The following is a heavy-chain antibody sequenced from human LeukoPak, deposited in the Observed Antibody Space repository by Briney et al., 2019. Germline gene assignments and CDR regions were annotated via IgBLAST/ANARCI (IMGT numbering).Heavy chain of an antibody. CDR1: GFTVSGNY. D-gene: IGHD3-16*01. J-gene: IGHJ6*03. CDR3: ARCVGGPKYYYYYYLDV. CDR2: IHRGGNT. Sequence: GGSLRLSCAASGFTVSGNYMSWVRQAPGKGLEWLSVIHRGGNTYYADSVKGRFTISRDNSKNSLYLQMNSLRAEDTAVYYCARCVGGPKYYYYYYLDVWGKGTTVTVSS. V-gene: IGHV3-66*01.